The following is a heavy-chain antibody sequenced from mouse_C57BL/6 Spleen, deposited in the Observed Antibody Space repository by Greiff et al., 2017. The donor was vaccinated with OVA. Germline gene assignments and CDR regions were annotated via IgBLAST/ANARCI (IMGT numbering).Heavy chain of an antibody. J-gene: IGHJ3*01. CDR1: GFTFSSYA. V-gene: IGHV5-4*01. Sequence: DVHLVESGGGLVKPGGSLKLSCAASGFTFSSYAMSWVRQTPEKRLEWVATISDGGSYTYYPDNVKGRFTISRDNAKNNLYLQMSHLKSEDTAMYYCARENYDYDGWAYWGQGTLVTVSA. CDR3: ARENYDYDGWAY. CDR2: ISDGGSYT. D-gene: IGHD2-4*01.